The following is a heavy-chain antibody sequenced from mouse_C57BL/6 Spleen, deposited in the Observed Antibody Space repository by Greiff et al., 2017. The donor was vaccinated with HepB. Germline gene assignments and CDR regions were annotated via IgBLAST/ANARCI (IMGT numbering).Heavy chain of an antibody. J-gene: IGHJ4*01. CDR2: INYDGSST. CDR3: ARAVYGSSWDYAMDY. CDR1: GFTFSDYY. D-gene: IGHD1-1*01. Sequence: EVNLVESEGGLVQPGSSMKLSCTASGFTFSDYYMAWVRQVPEKGLEWVANINYDGSSTYYLDSLKSRFIISRDNAKNILYLQMSSLKSEDTATYYCARAVYGSSWDYAMDYWGQGTSVTVSS. V-gene: IGHV5-16*01.